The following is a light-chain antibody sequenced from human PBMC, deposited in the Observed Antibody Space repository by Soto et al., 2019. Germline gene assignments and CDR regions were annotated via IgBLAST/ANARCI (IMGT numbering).Light chain of an antibody. V-gene: IGKV3-15*01. Sequence: EAVLTQSPATLSVSPGERATLSCRASQSVATNLAWYQQRPGQAPRLLIYGASKRAIGLPARFSGSGSGTESTLTITSLQSEDFAIYYCQQYNNWPPITFGQGTRLEIK. CDR1: QSVATN. CDR2: GAS. J-gene: IGKJ5*01. CDR3: QQYNNWPPIT.